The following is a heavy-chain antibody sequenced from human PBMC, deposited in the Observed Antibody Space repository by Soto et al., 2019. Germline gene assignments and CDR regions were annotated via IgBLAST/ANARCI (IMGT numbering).Heavy chain of an antibody. CDR3: ARSAYCGGDCSNWFDP. Sequence: QVQLVQSGAEVKKPGSSVKVSCTASGGTFSSYAISWVRQAPGQGLEWMGGIIPIFGTANYAQKFQGRVTITADESTSTAYMELSSLRSEDTAVYYCARSAYCGGDCSNWFDPWGQGTLVTVSS. J-gene: IGHJ5*02. CDR2: IIPIFGTA. V-gene: IGHV1-69*12. CDR1: GGTFSSYA. D-gene: IGHD2-21*02.